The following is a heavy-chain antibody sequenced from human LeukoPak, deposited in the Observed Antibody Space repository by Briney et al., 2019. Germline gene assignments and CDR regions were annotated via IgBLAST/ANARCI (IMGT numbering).Heavy chain of an antibody. J-gene: IGHJ4*02. CDR3: ARVHYDFWSGYLDY. CDR1: GFTFGSYA. D-gene: IGHD3-3*01. CDR2: ISYDGSNK. V-gene: IGHV3-30-3*01. Sequence: GRSLRLSCAASGFTFGSYAMHWVRQAPGKGLEWVAVISYDGSNKYYADSVKGRFTISRDNSKNTLYLQMNSLRAEDTAVYYCARVHYDFWSGYLDYWGQGTLVTVSS.